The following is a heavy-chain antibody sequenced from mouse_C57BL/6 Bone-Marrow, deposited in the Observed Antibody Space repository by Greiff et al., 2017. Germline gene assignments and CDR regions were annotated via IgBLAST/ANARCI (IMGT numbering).Heavy chain of an antibody. CDR2: IFPGDGDT. CDR1: GYAFSSYW. V-gene: IGHV1-80*01. CDR3: ARGAY. Sequence: VQVVESGAELVKPGASVKISCKASGYAFSSYWMNWVKQRPGKGLEWIGQIFPGDGDTNYNGKFNGKATLTAGKSSSTAYMQLSSLTSEDSAVYFGARGAYWGQGTLVTVSA. J-gene: IGHJ3*01.